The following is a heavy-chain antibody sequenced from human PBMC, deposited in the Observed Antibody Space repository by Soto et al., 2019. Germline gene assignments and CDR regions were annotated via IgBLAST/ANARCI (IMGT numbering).Heavy chain of an antibody. Sequence: GASVKVSCKVSGYTLTELSMHWVRQAPGKGLEWMGGFDPEDGETIYAQKFQGRVTITADESTSIVYMDVTSLRSEDTAVYYCARGDATKIVVTTYYAMDVWGQGTTVTVSS. J-gene: IGHJ6*02. CDR2: FDPEDGET. CDR1: GYTLTELS. V-gene: IGHV1-24*01. D-gene: IGHD3-9*01. CDR3: ARGDATKIVVTTYYAMDV.